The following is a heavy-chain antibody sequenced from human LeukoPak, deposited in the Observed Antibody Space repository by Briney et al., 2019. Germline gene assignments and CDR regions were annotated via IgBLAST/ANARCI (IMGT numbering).Heavy chain of an antibody. CDR1: GGSISSSSYY. V-gene: IGHV4-61*02. CDR2: IYTSGST. D-gene: IGHD3-10*01. CDR3: ARDAGSDYYYYMDV. J-gene: IGHJ6*03. Sequence: SETLSLTCTVSGGSISSSSYYWSWIRQPAGKGLEWIGRIYTSGSTNYNPSLKSRVTMSVDTSKNQFSLKLSSVTAADTAVYYCARDAGSDYYYYMDVWGKGTTVTVSS.